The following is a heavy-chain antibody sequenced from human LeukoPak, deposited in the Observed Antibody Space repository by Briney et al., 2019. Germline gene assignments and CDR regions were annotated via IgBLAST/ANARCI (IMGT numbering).Heavy chain of an antibody. Sequence: RAGGSLRLSCAASGFTFSSYGMHWVRQAPGKGLEWVAVISYDGSNKYYADSVKGRFTISRDNSKNTLYLQMNSLRAEDTAVYYCARTGPRDYGDSFDYWGQGTLVTVSS. CDR2: ISYDGSNK. V-gene: IGHV3-30*03. J-gene: IGHJ4*02. CDR3: ARTGPRDYGDSFDY. CDR1: GFTFSSYG. D-gene: IGHD4-17*01.